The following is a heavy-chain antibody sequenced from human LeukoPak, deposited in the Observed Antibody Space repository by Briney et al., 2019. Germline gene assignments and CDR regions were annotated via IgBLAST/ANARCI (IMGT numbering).Heavy chain of an antibody. Sequence: VASVKVSCKASGYTFTSYYMHWVRQAPGQGLEWMGWINPNSGGTNYAQKFQGWVTMTRDTSISTAYMELSRLRSDDTAVYYCARAPTPYYDFWSGYYPDPNWFDPWGQGTLVTVSS. D-gene: IGHD3-3*01. CDR3: ARAPTPYYDFWSGYYPDPNWFDP. CDR1: GYTFTSYY. CDR2: INPNSGGT. J-gene: IGHJ5*02. V-gene: IGHV1-2*04.